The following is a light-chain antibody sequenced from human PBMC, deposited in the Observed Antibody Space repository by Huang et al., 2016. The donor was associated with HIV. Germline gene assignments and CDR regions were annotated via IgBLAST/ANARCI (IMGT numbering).Light chain of an antibody. CDR1: QRVGNAY. CDR3: QQYDTSPFT. J-gene: IGKJ3*01. V-gene: IGKV3-20*01. Sequence: EIVLTQSPGTLYLSSGERATLSCRASQRVGNAYLAWYQQKPGQTPRLIIYGTFTRANGTQDRCRRSGSGTDFTLTINRLAREDSAVYYCQQYDTSPFTFGPGTKVDLK. CDR2: GTF.